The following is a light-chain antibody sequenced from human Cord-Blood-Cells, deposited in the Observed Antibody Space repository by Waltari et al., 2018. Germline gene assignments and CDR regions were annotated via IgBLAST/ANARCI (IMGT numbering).Light chain of an antibody. J-gene: IGLJ3*02. CDR2: GKN. CDR1: SLRSYY. CDR3: NSRDSSGNHLWV. Sequence: SSELTQDPAVSVALGQTVRITCQGDSLRSYYASWYQQKPGQAPVLVIYGKNNRPSGIPDRFSGSSSGNPASLTITGAQAEDEADYYCNSRDSSGNHLWVFGGGTKLTVL. V-gene: IGLV3-19*01.